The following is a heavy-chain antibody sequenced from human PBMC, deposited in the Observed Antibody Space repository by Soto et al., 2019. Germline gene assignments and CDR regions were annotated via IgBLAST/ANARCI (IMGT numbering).Heavy chain of an antibody. D-gene: IGHD4-17*01. J-gene: IGHJ6*02. CDR3: GRVPLDGNYANGVDV. Sequence: EVQLVESGGGLVQPGGSLRLSCAASGFTFNTYWMNWVRQAPGKGLEWVANTDADGSRKNYVDSVKGRFIISRDNAKNSLFLQMNSLRADDTAVYYCGRVPLDGNYANGVDVWGQGTTVTVSS. V-gene: IGHV3-7*03. CDR2: TDADGSRK. CDR1: GFTFNTYW.